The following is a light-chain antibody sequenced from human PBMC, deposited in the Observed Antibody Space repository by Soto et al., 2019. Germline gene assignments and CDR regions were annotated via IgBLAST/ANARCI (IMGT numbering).Light chain of an antibody. V-gene: IGKV3-15*01. Sequence: EIVMTQSPATLSVSPGERATLSCRASQSVSSNLAWYQQKPGQAPRLLIYGASTRATGIPARFSGSGSWTEFTLTISRLQSEDLAVYYCQQYNRWPPLTFGGGTKVEIK. J-gene: IGKJ4*01. CDR1: QSVSSN. CDR2: GAS. CDR3: QQYNRWPPLT.